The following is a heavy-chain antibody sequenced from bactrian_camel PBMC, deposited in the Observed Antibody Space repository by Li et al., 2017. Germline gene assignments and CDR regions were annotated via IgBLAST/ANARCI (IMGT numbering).Heavy chain of an antibody. J-gene: IGHJ6*01. D-gene: IGHD1*01. CDR3: AARSVGWCPLFEHWLGKRAYTPGGYFAN. CDR2: IESGGST. Sequence: VQLVESGGGSVQAGGSLRLSCVASGFMFSSDPMSWVRQAPGKGLEWVSGIESGGSTYYADPVKGRFTISRDNAKNTVYLQMHSLKPEDTAMYYCAARSVGWCPLFEHWLGKRAYTPGGYFANWGQGTQVTVS. V-gene: IGHV3S10*01. CDR1: GFMFSSDP.